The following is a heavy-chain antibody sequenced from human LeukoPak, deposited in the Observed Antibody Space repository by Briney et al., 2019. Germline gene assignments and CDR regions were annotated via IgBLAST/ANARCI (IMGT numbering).Heavy chain of an antibody. J-gene: IGHJ3*02. Sequence: GGSLRLSCAASGFTFSSYAMSWVRQAPGKGLEWVSAISGSGGSTYYADSVKGRSTISRDNSKNTLYLQMNSLRAEDTAVYYCAKDRPGLLWFGENAFDIWGQGTMVTVSS. CDR3: AKDRPGLLWFGENAFDI. D-gene: IGHD3-10*01. CDR1: GFTFSSYA. V-gene: IGHV3-23*01. CDR2: ISGSGGST.